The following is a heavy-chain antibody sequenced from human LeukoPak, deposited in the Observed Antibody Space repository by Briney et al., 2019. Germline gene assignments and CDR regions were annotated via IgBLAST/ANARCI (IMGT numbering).Heavy chain of an antibody. CDR2: ISSSSSYI. J-gene: IGHJ3*02. D-gene: IGHD5-12*01. V-gene: IGHV3-21*01. CDR1: GFTFSSYS. CDR3: ATLWAKFSPAYGDIVATTPPSRGYGKVPFDI. Sequence: PGGSLRLSCAASGFTFSSYSMNWVRQAPGKGLEWVSSISSSSSYIYYADSVKGRFTISRGNAKNSLYLQMNSLRAEDTAVYYCATLWAKFSPAYGDIVATTPPSRGYGKVPFDIWGQGTMVTVSS.